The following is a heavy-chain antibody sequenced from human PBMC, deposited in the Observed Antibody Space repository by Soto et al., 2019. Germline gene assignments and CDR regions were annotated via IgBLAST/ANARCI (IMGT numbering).Heavy chain of an antibody. CDR1: GDSISNTHY. CDR2: IYNSGST. J-gene: IGHJ5*02. CDR3: VRNGTSETPSWGKKEYKWFDP. Sequence: SETLSLTCAVSGDSISNTHYWGWIRQPPGKGLEWIGSIYNSGSTHYNPSLKSRVTMSVDTSKNQFSLKLSSVTAADTAVYYCVRNGTSETPSWGKKEYKWFDPWGQGTQVTVYS. D-gene: IGHD3-16*01. V-gene: IGHV4-38-2*01.